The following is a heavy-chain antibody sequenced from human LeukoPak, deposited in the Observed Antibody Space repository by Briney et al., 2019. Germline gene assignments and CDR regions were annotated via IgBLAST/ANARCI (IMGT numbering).Heavy chain of an antibody. Sequence: GGSLRLSCVASGFSFSTYSMNWVRQAPGKGLEWVSSISSSSSYKYYADSVKGRFTISRDNAKNSLYLQMSSLRAEDMAVYYCARDRGYSYGWDYYYYYGMDVWGQGTTVTVSS. D-gene: IGHD5-18*01. CDR2: ISSSSSYK. CDR3: ARDRGYSYGWDYYYYYGMDV. J-gene: IGHJ6*02. CDR1: GFSFSTYS. V-gene: IGHV3-21*01.